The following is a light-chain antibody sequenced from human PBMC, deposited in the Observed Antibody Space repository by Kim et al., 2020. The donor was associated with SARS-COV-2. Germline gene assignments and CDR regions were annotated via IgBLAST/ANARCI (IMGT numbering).Light chain of an antibody. Sequence: SASVGDRVTITCRASQSVTDGLAWYQQKPGKAPNLLIYKASTLESGVPSRFSGSGFGTEFTLTISSLQPDDFATYYCQHYSRFPYTFGQGTKLEIK. CDR2: KAS. V-gene: IGKV1-5*03. CDR3: QHYSRFPYT. J-gene: IGKJ2*01. CDR1: QSVTDG.